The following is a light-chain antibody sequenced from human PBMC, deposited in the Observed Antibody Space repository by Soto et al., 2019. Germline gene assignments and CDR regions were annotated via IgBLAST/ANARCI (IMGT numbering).Light chain of an antibody. V-gene: IGKV3-11*01. CDR1: QSVRSY. J-gene: IGKJ1*01. Sequence: EIVLTQSPATLSLSPGERATLSCRASQSVRSYLAWYQQKPGQAPRLLIYDASNRATGIPARFSGSGSGTDFTLTISSLEPEDFAVYYCQQRSNWPRWTFGQGTKVDI. CDR2: DAS. CDR3: QQRSNWPRWT.